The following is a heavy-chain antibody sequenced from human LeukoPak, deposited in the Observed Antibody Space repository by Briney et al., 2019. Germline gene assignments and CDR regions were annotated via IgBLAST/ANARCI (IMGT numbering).Heavy chain of an antibody. Sequence: PGGSLRLSCVASGFTFSSYAMSWVRQTPGKGLEWVSAISGSGSSTYYADSVKGRFTISRDNSKNTLYLQMNSLRADDTAVYYCAKGRRDGYNYDSWGQGTLVTVSS. V-gene: IGHV3-23*01. CDR1: GFTFSSYA. CDR3: AKGRRDGYNYDS. J-gene: IGHJ5*01. CDR2: ISGSGSST. D-gene: IGHD5-24*01.